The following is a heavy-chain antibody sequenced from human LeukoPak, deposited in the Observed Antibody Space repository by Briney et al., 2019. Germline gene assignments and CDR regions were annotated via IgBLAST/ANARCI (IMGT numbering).Heavy chain of an antibody. CDR1: GGSISSYY. Sequence: PSETLSLTCTVSGGSISSYYWSWIRQPAGKGLEWIGRIYTSGSTNYNPSLKSRVTTLVDTSKNQFSLKLSSVTAADTAVYYCARDGAYYYDSSGYYLVYYYYGMDVWGQGTTVTVSS. V-gene: IGHV4-4*07. CDR3: ARDGAYYYDSSGYYLVYYYYGMDV. J-gene: IGHJ6*02. CDR2: IYTSGST. D-gene: IGHD3-22*01.